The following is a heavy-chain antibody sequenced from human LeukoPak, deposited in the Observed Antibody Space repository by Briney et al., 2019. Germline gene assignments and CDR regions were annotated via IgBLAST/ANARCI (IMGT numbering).Heavy chain of an antibody. V-gene: IGHV4-30-4*07. CDR1: GGSISSGGYS. Sequence: SETLSLTCAVSGGSISSGGYSWSWIRQPPGKGLEWIGYIYYSGSTYYNPSLKSRVTISVDTSKNQFSLKLSSVTAADTAVYYCARTRIQLWLTWFDPWGQGTLVTVSS. CDR2: IYYSGST. D-gene: IGHD5-18*01. J-gene: IGHJ5*02. CDR3: ARTRIQLWLTWFDP.